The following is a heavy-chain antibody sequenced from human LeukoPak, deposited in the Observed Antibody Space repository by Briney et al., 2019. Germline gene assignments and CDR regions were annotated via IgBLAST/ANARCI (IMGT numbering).Heavy chain of an antibody. V-gene: IGHV4-59*01. CDR1: GGSISSYY. D-gene: IGHD5-24*01. CDR3: ARGRDGYIFDY. Sequence: SETLSLTCTVSGGSISSYYWSWIRQPPGKGLEWIGYIYYSGSTNYNPSLKSRVTISVDTSKNQFPLKLSSVTAADTAVYYCARGRDGYIFDYWGQGTLVTVSS. CDR2: IYYSGST. J-gene: IGHJ4*02.